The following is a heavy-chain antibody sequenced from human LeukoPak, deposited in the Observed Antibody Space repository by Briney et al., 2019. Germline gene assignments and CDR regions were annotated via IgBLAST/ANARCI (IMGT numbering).Heavy chain of an antibody. Sequence: GGSLRLSCAASGFTFSSYWMSWVRQAPRKGLEWVANIKQDGSEKYYVDSVKGRFTISRDNAKNSLYLQMNSLRAEDTAVYYCARDRYSSSSLYYYYYYMDVWGKGTTVTVSS. CDR2: IKQDGSEK. D-gene: IGHD6-6*01. CDR3: ARDRYSSSSLYYYYYYMDV. V-gene: IGHV3-7*01. J-gene: IGHJ6*03. CDR1: GFTFSSYW.